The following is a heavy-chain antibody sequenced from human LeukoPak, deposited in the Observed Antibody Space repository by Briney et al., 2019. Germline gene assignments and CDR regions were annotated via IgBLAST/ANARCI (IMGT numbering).Heavy chain of an antibody. D-gene: IGHD6-6*01. J-gene: IGHJ4*02. V-gene: IGHV3-7*01. CDR1: GFKFDNYW. CDR3: ARIGYSSSSFVY. CDR2: IKQDGSVK. Sequence: PGGSLRLSCAASGFKFDNYWMSWVRQAPGKGLEWVANIKQDGSVKYYVDSVKGRFTISRGNARNSQYLQMNSLRPEDTAVYYCARIGYSSSSFVYWGQGTLVTVSS.